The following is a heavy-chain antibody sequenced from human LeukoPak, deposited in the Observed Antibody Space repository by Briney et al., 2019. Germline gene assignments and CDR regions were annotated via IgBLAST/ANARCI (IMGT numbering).Heavy chain of an antibody. V-gene: IGHV3-48*03. CDR3: ARVKQQLVAPDY. D-gene: IGHD6-13*01. CDR2: ISGSGSTI. Sequence: PGGSLRLSCAASGFTFSSYEMNWVRQAPGKGLERVSYISGSGSTIDYADSVKGRFTISRDNTKNSLYLQMNSLRAEDTAVYYCARVKQQLVAPDYWGQGTLVTVSS. CDR1: GFTFSSYE. J-gene: IGHJ4*02.